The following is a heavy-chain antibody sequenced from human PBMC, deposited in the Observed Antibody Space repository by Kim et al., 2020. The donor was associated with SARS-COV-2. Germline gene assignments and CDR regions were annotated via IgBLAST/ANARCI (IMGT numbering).Heavy chain of an antibody. V-gene: IGHV3-74*01. CDR1: GFTFRTYW. CDR2: INGDGSTT. J-gene: IGHJ4*02. CDR3: ARRYYDSRGYYYFDS. D-gene: IGHD3-22*01. Sequence: GGSLRLSCAAYGFTFRTYWMHWVRQAPGKGLVWVSRINGDGSTTNYADSVKGRFTISRDNAKNTLYLQLNSLRAEDTAVYYCARRYYDSRGYYYFDSWGQGTLVTVSS.